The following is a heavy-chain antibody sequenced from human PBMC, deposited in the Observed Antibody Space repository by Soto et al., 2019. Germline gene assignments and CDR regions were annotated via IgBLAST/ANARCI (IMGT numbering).Heavy chain of an antibody. Sequence: QVPLQESGPGLVKPLQTLSLTCTVSGGSISNSDYFWSWIRQSPGKGLECLGYSSSSGNTYYNPSLKSRATLSVDTSKNQFSLRLTSVTVEDTAVYYCARGSDVLARGAPFFDYWGQGTLVTVSS. J-gene: IGHJ4*02. CDR1: GGSISNSDYF. CDR3: ARGSDVLARGAPFFDY. V-gene: IGHV4-30-4*01. D-gene: IGHD3-10*01. CDR2: SSSSGNT.